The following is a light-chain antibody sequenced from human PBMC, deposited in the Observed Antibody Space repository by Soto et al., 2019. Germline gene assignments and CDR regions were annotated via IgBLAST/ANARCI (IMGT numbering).Light chain of an antibody. CDR1: QDISNY. J-gene: IGKJ3*01. CDR3: QKYNGAPPET. Sequence: DIQMTQSPSSLSATVGDRVTITCRASQDISNYLAWHQQKPGKVPKLLIDPASTLQPGVPSRFSGSGSGTDFTLTISSLQPEDVATYYCQKYNGAPPETFGPGTKVAIK. V-gene: IGKV1-27*01. CDR2: PAS.